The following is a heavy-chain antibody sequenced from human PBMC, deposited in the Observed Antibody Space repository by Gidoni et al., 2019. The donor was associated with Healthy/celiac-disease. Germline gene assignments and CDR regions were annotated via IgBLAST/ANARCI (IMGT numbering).Heavy chain of an antibody. J-gene: IGHJ4*02. CDR2: IVPILGIA. V-gene: IGHV1-69*04. CDR1: GGPFSSYA. Sequence: QVQLVQSGAEVKKPGSSVKVSCKASGGPFSSYAISWVRQAPGQGLEWMGRIVPILGIANYAQKFQGRVTITADKSTSTAYMELSSLRSEDTAVYYCARGGLYYGSIDYWGQGTLVTVSS. D-gene: IGHD3-10*01. CDR3: ARGGLYYGSIDY.